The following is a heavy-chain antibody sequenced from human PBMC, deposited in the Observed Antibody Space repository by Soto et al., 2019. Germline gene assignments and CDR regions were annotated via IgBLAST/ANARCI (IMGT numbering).Heavy chain of an antibody. Sequence: ASVKVSCKASGYTFTSYGISWVRQAPGQGLEWMGWISAYNGNTNYAQKLQGRVTMTTDTSTSTAYMELRSLRSDDTAVYYCARDLLLDIVVVQAAGNYMDVWGQGTTVTVSS. D-gene: IGHD2-2*01. J-gene: IGHJ6*03. V-gene: IGHV1-18*01. CDR2: ISAYNGNT. CDR3: ARDLLLDIVVVQAAGNYMDV. CDR1: GYTFTSYG.